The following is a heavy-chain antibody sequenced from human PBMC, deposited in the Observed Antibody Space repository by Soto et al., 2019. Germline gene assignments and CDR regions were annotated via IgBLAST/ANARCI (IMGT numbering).Heavy chain of an antibody. D-gene: IGHD3-3*01. Sequence: GGSLRLSCAASGFTFSSYWMSWVRQAPGKGLEWVANIKQDGSEKYYVDSVKGRFTISRDNAKNSLYLQMNSLRAEDTAVYYCAREADYDFWSGSFSYYYMDVWGKGTTVTVSS. CDR1: GFTFSSYW. J-gene: IGHJ6*03. CDR3: AREADYDFWSGSFSYYYMDV. V-gene: IGHV3-7*01. CDR2: IKQDGSEK.